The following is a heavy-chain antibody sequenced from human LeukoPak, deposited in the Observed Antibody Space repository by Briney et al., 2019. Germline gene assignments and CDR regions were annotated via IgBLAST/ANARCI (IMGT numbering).Heavy chain of an antibody. J-gene: IGHJ4*02. CDR1: GGSISSSSYY. D-gene: IGHD4-17*01. Sequence: PSETLSLTCTVSGGSISSSSYYWGWIRQPPGKGLEWIGEIYHSGSTNYNPSLKSRVTISVDKSKNQFSLKLSSVTAADTAVYYCARARDYYGDSFDYWGQGTLVTVSS. CDR2: IYHSGST. V-gene: IGHV4-39*07. CDR3: ARARDYYGDSFDY.